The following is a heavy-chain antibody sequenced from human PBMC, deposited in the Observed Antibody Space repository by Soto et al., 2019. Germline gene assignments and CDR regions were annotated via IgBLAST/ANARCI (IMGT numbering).Heavy chain of an antibody. CDR1: GGSIISGAYC. CDR2: IYYSGST. J-gene: IGHJ4*02. D-gene: IGHD4-17*01. V-gene: IGHV4-30-4*01. CDR3: ARDNYGDTYYFDY. Sequence: PSETLSLTCTFSGGSIISGAYCWSWVRQPPGKGLEWIGYIYYSGSTYYNPSLKSRVTISVDTSKNQFSLKLSSVTATDTAVYYCARDNYGDTYYFDYWGQGTLVTVS.